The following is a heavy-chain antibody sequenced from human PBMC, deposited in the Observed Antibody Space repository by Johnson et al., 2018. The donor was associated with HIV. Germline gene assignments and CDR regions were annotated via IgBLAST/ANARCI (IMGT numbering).Heavy chain of an antibody. CDR3: AKDGAMAFDI. CDR1: GFTFSNYA. J-gene: IGHJ3*02. CDR2: IWYDGSNN. V-gene: IGHV3-33*03. Sequence: QVQLVESGGGVVQPGRSLRLSCAASGFTFSNYAMHWVRQAPGKGLEWVAVIWYDGSNNYYADSVKGRFTISRDKSKNTLYLQMNSLRAEDTAVYYCAKDGAMAFDIWGQGTLVTVSS. D-gene: IGHD2-2*01.